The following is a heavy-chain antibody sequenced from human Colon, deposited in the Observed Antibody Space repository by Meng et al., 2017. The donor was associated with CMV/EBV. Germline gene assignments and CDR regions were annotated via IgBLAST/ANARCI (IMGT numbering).Heavy chain of an antibody. CDR2: INWEGRNT. V-gene: IGHV3-20*04. Sequence: GGSLRLSCAASGFNFDDFSMHWVRQAPGKGLEWVALINWEGRNTYYADSVKGRFTISRDNAKNSSSLHMNSLRAEDTAIYYCARGGSRSYFFDNWGQGTLVTVSS. CDR1: GFNFDDFS. CDR3: ARGGSRSYFFDN. D-gene: IGHD3-10*01. J-gene: IGHJ4*02.